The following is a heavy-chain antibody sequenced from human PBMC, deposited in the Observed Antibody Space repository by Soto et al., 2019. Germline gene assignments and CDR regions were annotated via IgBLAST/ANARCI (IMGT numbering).Heavy chain of an antibody. V-gene: IGHV4-4*02. CDR2: IYHSGST. CDR3: AILAVDSSRWYHGYYYYGMDV. J-gene: IGHJ6*02. CDR1: GGSISSSNW. Sequence: QVQLQESGPGLVKPSGTLSLTCAVSGGSISSSNWWSWVRQPPGKGLEWIGEIYHSGSTNYNPSLKSRVTIAVDKSKNPFSLKLSSVTAADTAVYYCAILAVDSSRWYHGYYYYGMDVWGQGTTVTVSS. D-gene: IGHD6-13*01.